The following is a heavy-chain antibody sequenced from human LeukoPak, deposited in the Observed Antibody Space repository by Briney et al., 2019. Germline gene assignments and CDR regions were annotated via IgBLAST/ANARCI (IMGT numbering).Heavy chain of an antibody. Sequence: GGSLRLSCAASGFTFSSYAMHWVRQAPGKGLEWVAVISYDGSNKYYADSVKGRFTISRDNSKNTLYLQMNSLRAEDTAVYYCASVTIVATYFDYWGQGTLVTVSS. CDR3: ASVTIVATYFDY. D-gene: IGHD5-12*01. J-gene: IGHJ4*02. CDR1: GFTFSSYA. CDR2: ISYDGSNK. V-gene: IGHV3-30-3*01.